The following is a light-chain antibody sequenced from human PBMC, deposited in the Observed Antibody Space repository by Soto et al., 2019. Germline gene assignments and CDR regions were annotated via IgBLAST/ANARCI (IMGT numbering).Light chain of an antibody. CDR3: QQSYSTPPVT. J-gene: IGKJ5*01. Sequence: EIVMTQSPATLSVSPGERATLSFRSCQSVSSNLTWYQQKPGQAPRLLVYGASSRATGIPDRFSGSGSGTDFTLTIRSLQPEDFATYYCQQSYSTPPVTFGQGTRLEIK. CDR1: QSVSSN. V-gene: IGKV3D-15*01. CDR2: GAS.